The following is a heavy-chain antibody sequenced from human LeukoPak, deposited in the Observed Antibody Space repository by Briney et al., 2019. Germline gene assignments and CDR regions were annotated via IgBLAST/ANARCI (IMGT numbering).Heavy chain of an antibody. CDR1: GFTFSSYA. V-gene: IGHV3-23*01. J-gene: IGHJ5*02. CDR3: AKDSLVRDGSYP. CDR2: ISGSGGST. D-gene: IGHD1-26*01. Sequence: GGSLRLSCAASGFTFSSYAMSWVRQAPGRGLEWVSAISGSGGSTYYADSVKGRFTISRDNSKNTLYLQMNSLRAEDTAVYYCAKDSLVRDGSYPWGQGTLVTVSS.